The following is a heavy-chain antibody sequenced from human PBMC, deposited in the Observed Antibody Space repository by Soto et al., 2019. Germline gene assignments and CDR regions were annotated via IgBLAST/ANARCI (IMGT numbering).Heavy chain of an antibody. CDR3: ARVSTGDTSPNYFDF. Sequence: QVHLVESGGGVVQPGRSLRLSCAASGFTFSYYGMHWVRQAPGQGLEWVAFVWFDGTKEFYADSVKGRFTISRDNSNNTLYLQMYSLRAEDTALYYCARVSTGDTSPNYFDFWGQGTLVTVSS. V-gene: IGHV3-33*01. CDR2: VWFDGTKE. J-gene: IGHJ4*02. D-gene: IGHD2-21*02. CDR1: GFTFSYYG.